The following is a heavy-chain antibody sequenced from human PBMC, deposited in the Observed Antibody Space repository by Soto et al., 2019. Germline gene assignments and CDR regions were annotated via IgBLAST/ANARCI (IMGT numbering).Heavy chain of an antibody. V-gene: IGHV2-5*02. Sequence: QITLKESGPPLVKPTQTLTLTCTFSGFSLSTSGVGVGWIRQPPGEALEWLAVIYWDDAQEYSPSLKDRPTITKDISKNQVVRTMPNMGPMGTGTYYCARKGPEDWPLDYWGEGTLVTVYS. D-gene: IGHD3-9*01. CDR3: ARKGPEDWPLDY. CDR2: IYWDDAQ. J-gene: IGHJ4*02. CDR1: GFSLSTSGVG.